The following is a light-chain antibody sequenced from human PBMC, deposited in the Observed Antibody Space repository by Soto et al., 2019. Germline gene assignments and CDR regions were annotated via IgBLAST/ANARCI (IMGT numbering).Light chain of an antibody. CDR3: QQYFDVPFT. V-gene: IGKV4-1*01. Sequence: DIVMAQSPDSVAVCLGERATMNCKCSRSVLYKSNNKNHLAWYQQKPGQPPQLIIYWASTRESGVPERFSGSGSGTDFTLTISSLEAEDVAFYWCQQYFDVPFTFGGGTKVDIK. J-gene: IGKJ4*01. CDR2: WAS. CDR1: RSVLYKSNNKNH.